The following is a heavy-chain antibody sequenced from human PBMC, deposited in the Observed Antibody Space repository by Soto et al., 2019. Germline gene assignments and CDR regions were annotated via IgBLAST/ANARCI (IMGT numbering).Heavy chain of an antibody. CDR1: GGTFGSYA. Sequence: QVQLVQSGAEVKKPGSSVKVSCKASGGTFGSYAISWVRQAPGQGLEWMGGIIPIPGTANYAQKFQGRVTIAADESTSTAYRELSSLRSEDTAVYYCARSQGSSTSLDIYYYYYYGMDVWGQGTTVTVSS. V-gene: IGHV1-69*01. CDR2: IIPIPGTA. J-gene: IGHJ6*02. CDR3: ARSQGSSTSLDIYYYYYYGMDV. D-gene: IGHD2-2*01.